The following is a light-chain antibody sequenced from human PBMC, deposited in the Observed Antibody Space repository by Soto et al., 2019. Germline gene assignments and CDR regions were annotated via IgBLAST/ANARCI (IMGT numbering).Light chain of an antibody. CDR1: QSISTY. CDR2: DAS. Sequence: EIVLTQSPATLSLSPGESATLSCRASQSISTYLAWYQQKPGQAPRLLIYDASNRATGVPTRFSGSGSGTDFTLTISSLQPEDFAVYYCQQRYNWPLFTFGPGTKVDVQ. J-gene: IGKJ3*01. CDR3: QQRYNWPLFT. V-gene: IGKV3-11*01.